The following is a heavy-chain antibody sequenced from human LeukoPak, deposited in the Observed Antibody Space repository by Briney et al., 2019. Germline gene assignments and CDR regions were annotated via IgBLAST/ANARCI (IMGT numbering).Heavy chain of an antibody. Sequence: SVKVSCKASGGTFSSYAISWVRQAPGQGLEWMGGIIPIFGTANYAQKFQGRVTITADESTSTAYMELSSLRSEDTAVYYCAREFSRVVPAAMSPSYYYYYYMDVWGKGTTVTVSS. CDR1: GGTFSSYA. J-gene: IGHJ6*03. CDR2: IIPIFGTA. D-gene: IGHD2-2*01. CDR3: AREFSRVVPAAMSPSYYYYYYMDV. V-gene: IGHV1-69*13.